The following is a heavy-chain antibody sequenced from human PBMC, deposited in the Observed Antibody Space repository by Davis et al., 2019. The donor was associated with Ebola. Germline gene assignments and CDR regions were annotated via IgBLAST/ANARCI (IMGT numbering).Heavy chain of an antibody. V-gene: IGHV3-30*04. J-gene: IGHJ4*02. D-gene: IGHD3-16*02. CDR3: ARSALGVIPSWDYFDY. CDR2: IRYDGSNK. CDR1: GFTFSSYT. Sequence: PGGSLRLSCAASGFTFSSYTMHWVRQAPGKGLEWVAFIRYDGSNKYYADSVKGRFTISRDNSKNTLYLQMNSLRDEDTAVYYCARSALGVIPSWDYFDYWGQGTLVTVSS.